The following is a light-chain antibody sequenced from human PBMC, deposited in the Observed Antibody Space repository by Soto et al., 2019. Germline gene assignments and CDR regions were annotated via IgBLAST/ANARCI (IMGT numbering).Light chain of an antibody. CDR1: QSINDR. Sequence: DIQLTQSPSTLSASFGDRINISCRAIQSINDRFSWYQQKQRKPPKLMIYGASTLESRVPSRFSGSGSGTEFTLTISRLQPDDFASYYCQHYKSYSRTFGQGTKV. CDR3: QHYKSYSRT. CDR2: GAS. V-gene: IGKV1-5*03. J-gene: IGKJ1*01.